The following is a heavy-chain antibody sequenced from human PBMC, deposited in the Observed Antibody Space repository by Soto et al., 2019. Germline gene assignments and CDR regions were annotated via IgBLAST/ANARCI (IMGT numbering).Heavy chain of an antibody. CDR2: ISSSSSYI. CDR3: ARDLSVSSSPYFDY. Sequence: EVQLVESGGGLVKPGGSLRLSCAASGFTFSSYSMNWVRQAPGKGLEWVSSISSSSSYIYYADSVKGRFTISRDNAKNSLYLQMNSLRAEDTAVYYCARDLSVSSSPYFDYWGQGTLVTVSS. CDR1: GFTFSSYS. J-gene: IGHJ4*02. V-gene: IGHV3-21*01. D-gene: IGHD6-6*01.